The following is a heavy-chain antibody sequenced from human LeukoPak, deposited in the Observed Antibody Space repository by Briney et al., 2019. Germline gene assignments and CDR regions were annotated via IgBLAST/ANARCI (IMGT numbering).Heavy chain of an antibody. Sequence: GASVKVSCKASGYTFTSYAMNWVRQAPGQGLEWMGWINTNTGNPTYAQGFTGRFVFSLDTSDSTAYLQISSLKAEDTAVYYCARRVRGSGSYYWFDPWGQGTLVTVSS. V-gene: IGHV7-4-1*02. CDR2: INTNTGNP. D-gene: IGHD3-10*01. J-gene: IGHJ5*02. CDR3: ARRVRGSGSYYWFDP. CDR1: GYTFTSYA.